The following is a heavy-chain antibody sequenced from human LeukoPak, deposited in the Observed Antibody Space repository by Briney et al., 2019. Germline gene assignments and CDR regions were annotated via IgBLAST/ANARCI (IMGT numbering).Heavy chain of an antibody. CDR2: INPSGGST. D-gene: IGHD1-26*01. CDR3: ASQSGSYRDY. V-gene: IGHV1-46*01. Sequence: ASVKVSCKASGYTFTGYYMHWVRQAPGQGLEWMGIINPSGGSTSYAQKFQGRVTMTRDTSTSTVYMELSSLRSEDTAVYYCASQSGSYRDYWGQGTLVTVSS. J-gene: IGHJ4*02. CDR1: GYTFTGYY.